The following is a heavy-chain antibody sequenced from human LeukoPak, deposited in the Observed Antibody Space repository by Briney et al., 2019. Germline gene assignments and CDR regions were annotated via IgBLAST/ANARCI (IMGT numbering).Heavy chain of an antibody. CDR1: GYSFTSYW. J-gene: IGHJ3*02. CDR3: ARLGFGDSLRNAFDI. V-gene: IGHV5-51*01. Sequence: GESLQISCKGSGYSFTSYWIGWVRQMPGKGLEWMGIIYPGDSDTRYSPSYQGQVTISADKSISTAYLQWSSLKASDTAMYYCARLGFGDSLRNAFDIWGQGTMVTVSS. CDR2: IYPGDSDT. D-gene: IGHD3-10*01.